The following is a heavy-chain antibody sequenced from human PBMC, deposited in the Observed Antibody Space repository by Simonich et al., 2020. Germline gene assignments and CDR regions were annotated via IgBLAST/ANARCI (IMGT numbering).Heavy chain of an antibody. CDR3: ARDYSNYDAFDI. V-gene: IGHV3-74*01. CDR2: INSDGSST. CDR1: GFTFSSYW. Sequence: EVQLVESGGGLVQPGGSLRLSCAASGFTFSSYWMHWFRHAPGKGLVGVSRINSDGSSTSYADAVKGRFTISRDNAKNTLYLQMNSLRAEDTAVYYCARDYSNYDAFDIWGQGTMVTVSS. D-gene: IGHD4-4*01. J-gene: IGHJ3*02.